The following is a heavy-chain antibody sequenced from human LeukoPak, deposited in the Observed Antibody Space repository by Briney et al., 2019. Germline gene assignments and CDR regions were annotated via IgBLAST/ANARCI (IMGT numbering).Heavy chain of an antibody. CDR2: IIPIFGTA. J-gene: IGHJ5*02. CDR3: ARDHYLLGGDGEVTTGWFDP. Sequence: ASVKVSCKASGYTFTGYHMHWVRQAPGQGLEWMGGIIPIFGTANYAQKFQGGVTITADESTSTAYMELSSLRSEDTAVYYCARDHYLLGGDGEVTTGWFDPWGQGTLVTVSS. CDR1: GYTFTGYH. V-gene: IGHV1-69*13. D-gene: IGHD4-11*01.